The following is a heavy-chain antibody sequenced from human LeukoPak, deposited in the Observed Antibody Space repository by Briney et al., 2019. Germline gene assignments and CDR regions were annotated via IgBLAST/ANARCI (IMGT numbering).Heavy chain of an antibody. V-gene: IGHV3-9*03. CDR3: AKDIAAAALYYFDY. D-gene: IGHD6-13*01. Sequence: PGRSVRLSCAASGFTFDDYAMHWVRQAPGKGLEWVSGISWNSGSIGYADSVKGRFTISRDNAKNSLYLQMNSLRAEDMALYYCAKDIAAAALYYFDYWGQGTLVTVSS. CDR1: GFTFDDYA. CDR2: ISWNSGSI. J-gene: IGHJ4*02.